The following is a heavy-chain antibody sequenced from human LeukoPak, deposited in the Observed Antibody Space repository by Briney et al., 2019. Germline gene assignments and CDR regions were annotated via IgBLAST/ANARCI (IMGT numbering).Heavy chain of an antibody. D-gene: IGHD2-2*01. CDR2: ISGSGGST. J-gene: IGHJ5*02. Sequence: GGSLRLSCAASGFTFSSYAVSWVRQAPGKGLEWVSAISGSGGSTYYADSVKGRFTISRDNSKNTLYLQMDSLRAEDTAVYYCAKSSCSSTSCFPSPNWFDPWGQGTLVTVSS. V-gene: IGHV3-23*01. CDR3: AKSSCSSTSCFPSPNWFDP. CDR1: GFTFSSYA.